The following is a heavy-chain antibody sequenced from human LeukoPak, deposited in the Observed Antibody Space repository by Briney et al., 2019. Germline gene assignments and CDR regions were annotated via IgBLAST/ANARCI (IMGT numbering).Heavy chain of an antibody. D-gene: IGHD2-2*01. J-gene: IGHJ6*02. CDR2: INPNSGGT. Sequence: ASVRVSCKASGYTFTGYYMHWVRQAPGQGLEWMGWINPNSGGTNYAQKFQGRVTMTRDTSISTAYMELSRLRSDDTAVYYRARDLQNCSSTSCYPYYYGMDVWGQGTTVTVSS. CDR3: ARDLQNCSSTSCYPYYYGMDV. V-gene: IGHV1-2*02. CDR1: GYTFTGYY.